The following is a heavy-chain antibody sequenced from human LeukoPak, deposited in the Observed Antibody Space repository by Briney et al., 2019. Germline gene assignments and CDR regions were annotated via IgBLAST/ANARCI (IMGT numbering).Heavy chain of an antibody. J-gene: IGHJ1*01. Sequence: SETLSLTCTVSGGSISSYYWSWIRQPPGKGLEWIGYIYYSGSTNYNPSLKSRVTISVDTSKNQFSLKLSSVTAADTAVYYCARESVVAGTRHWGQGTLVTVSS. D-gene: IGHD6-19*01. CDR2: IYYSGST. V-gene: IGHV4-59*12. CDR3: ARESVVAGTRH. CDR1: GGSISSYY.